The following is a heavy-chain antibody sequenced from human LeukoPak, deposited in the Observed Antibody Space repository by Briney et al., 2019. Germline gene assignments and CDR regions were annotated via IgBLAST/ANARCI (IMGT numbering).Heavy chain of an antibody. CDR3: ARDIVATGGWFDP. CDR2: INHSGST. J-gene: IGHJ5*02. V-gene: IGHV4-34*01. CDR1: GGSFSGYY. Sequence: SESLSLTCAVYGGSFSGYYWSWIRQPPGKALEWIGEINHSGSTNYNPSLKSRVTISVDTSKNQFTLKLSSVTAADTAVYYCARDIVATGGWFDPWGQGTLVTVSS. D-gene: IGHD5-12*01.